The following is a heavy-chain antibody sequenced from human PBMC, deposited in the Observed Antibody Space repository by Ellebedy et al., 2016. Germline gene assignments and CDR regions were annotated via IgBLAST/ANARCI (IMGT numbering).Heavy chain of an antibody. J-gene: IGHJ4*02. Sequence: GGSLRLXXTASGLTFNTFFMSWVRQAPGKGLEWVSTISAGSDITRLADSVKGRFTISRDSSKNSVYLRMNNLRVEDTAVYYCRQGHYADIWGQGTLVTVSS. CDR3: RQGHYADI. CDR2: ISAGSDIT. D-gene: IGHD4-17*01. V-gene: IGHV3-23*01. CDR1: GLTFNTFF.